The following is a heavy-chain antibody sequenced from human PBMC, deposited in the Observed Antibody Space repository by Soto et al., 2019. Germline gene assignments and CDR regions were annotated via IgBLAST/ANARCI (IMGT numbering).Heavy chain of an antibody. CDR1: GYTFTSYG. V-gene: IGHV1-18*01. D-gene: IGHD6-13*01. Sequence: ASVKVSCKASGYTFTSYGISRVRQAPGQGLEWMGWISAYNGNTNYAQKLQGRVTMTTDTSTSTAYMGLRSLRSDDTAVYYCARNKIGPQQLVRHFFYYYGMGVWGQGTTVTVSS. J-gene: IGHJ6*02. CDR3: ARNKIGPQQLVRHFFYYYGMGV. CDR2: ISAYNGNT.